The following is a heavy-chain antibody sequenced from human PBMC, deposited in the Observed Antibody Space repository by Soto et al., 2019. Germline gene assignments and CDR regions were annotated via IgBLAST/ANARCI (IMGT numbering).Heavy chain of an antibody. CDR2: IKEDGSGK. CDR1: GFTFSSYW. Sequence: EVQLVESGGGLVQPGGSLGLSCAASGFTFSSYWMTWVRQAPGKGLEWVANIKEDGSGKYYVDSVKGRFTISRDNTKNSLYLQLNSLRAEDTATYYCVKAWYNDVWGYYFDYWGQGTLVTVSS. V-gene: IGHV3-7*01. CDR3: VKAWYNDVWGYYFDY. D-gene: IGHD3-10*02. J-gene: IGHJ4*02.